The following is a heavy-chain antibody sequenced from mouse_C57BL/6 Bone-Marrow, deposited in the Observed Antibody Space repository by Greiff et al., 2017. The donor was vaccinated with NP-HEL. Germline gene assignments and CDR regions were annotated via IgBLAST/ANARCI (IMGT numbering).Heavy chain of an antibody. CDR3: ARRGPRGYYAMDY. D-gene: IGHD3-3*01. V-gene: IGHV1-18*01. Sequence: EVQLQQSGPELVKPGASVKIPCKASGYTFTDYNMDWVKQSHGKSLEWIGDINPNNGGTIYNQKFKGKATVTVDKSSSTAYMELRSLTSEDTAVYYCARRGPRGYYAMDYWGQGTSVTVAS. J-gene: IGHJ4*01. CDR1: GYTFTDYN. CDR2: INPNNGGT.